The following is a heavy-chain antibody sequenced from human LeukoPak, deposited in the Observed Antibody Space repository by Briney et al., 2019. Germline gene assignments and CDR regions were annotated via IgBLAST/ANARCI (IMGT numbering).Heavy chain of an antibody. D-gene: IGHD4/OR15-4a*01. J-gene: IGHJ4*02. CDR2: IYGGGNT. CDR1: GFTVINNH. Sequence: GGSLRLSCAVSGFTVINNHMSWVRQAPGEGLEWVSVIYGGGNTYYADSVKGRFTISRDNSKNTLYLQMNSLRAEDTAVYYCARALDYGVAYYFDYWGQGTLVTVSS. CDR3: ARALDYGVAYYFDY. V-gene: IGHV3-53*01.